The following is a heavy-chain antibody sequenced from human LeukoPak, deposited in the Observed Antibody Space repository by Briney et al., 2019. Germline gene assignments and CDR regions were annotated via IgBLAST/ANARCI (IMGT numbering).Heavy chain of an antibody. CDR3: ARVGAAYYYYYMDV. Sequence: GASVKVSCKASGYTFTSYGISWVRQAPGQGLEWMGWISAYNGNTNYAQKLQGRVTMTTDTSTSTAYMELRSLRPDDTAVYYCARVGAAYYYYYMDVWGKGTTVTISS. CDR2: ISAYNGNT. D-gene: IGHD2-15*01. V-gene: IGHV1-18*01. J-gene: IGHJ6*03. CDR1: GYTFTSYG.